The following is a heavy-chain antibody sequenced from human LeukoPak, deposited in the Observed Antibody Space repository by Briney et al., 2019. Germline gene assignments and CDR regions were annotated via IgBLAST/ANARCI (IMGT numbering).Heavy chain of an antibody. CDR2: ITSTSSDM. J-gene: IGHJ4*02. CDR3: ARDAGHYFDY. Sequence: GGSLKLACAAPGFTFRAYSLTWVRQAPGKGLGWVSFITSTSSDMLYADSVKGRVTVSRDNAKNALYLQMDSLTGEDTAVYFCARDAGHYFDYRGGGSLVTVSS. CDR1: GFTFRAYS. V-gene: IGHV3-21*05. D-gene: IGHD3-10*01.